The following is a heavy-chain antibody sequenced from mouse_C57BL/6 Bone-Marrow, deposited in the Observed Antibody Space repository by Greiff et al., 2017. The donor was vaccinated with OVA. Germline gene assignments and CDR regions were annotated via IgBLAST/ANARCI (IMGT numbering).Heavy chain of an antibody. CDR3: ARSGQDSYYSGSSYDWYFDV. J-gene: IGHJ1*03. Sequence: VQLKQSGAELVKPGASVKLSCTASGFNIKDYYMHWVKQRTEQGLEWIGRIDPEDGETKYAPKFQGKATITADTSSNTAYLQLSSLTSEDTAVYYCARSGQDSYYSGSSYDWYFDVWGTGTTVTVSS. CDR1: GFNIKDYY. CDR2: IDPEDGET. V-gene: IGHV14-2*01. D-gene: IGHD1-1*01.